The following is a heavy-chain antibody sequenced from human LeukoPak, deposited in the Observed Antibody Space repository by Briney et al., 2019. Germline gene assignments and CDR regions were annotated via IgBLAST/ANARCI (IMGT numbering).Heavy chain of an antibody. D-gene: IGHD3-16*01. Sequence: PGGSLRLSCAASGFTFSDYYMSWIRQAPGKRLECVSYISSSGSTIYYADSVKGRFTISRDNAKNSLYLQMNSLRAEDTAVYYCARTRGSYNYYYYYMDVWGKGTTVTVSS. CDR3: ARTRGSYNYYYYYMDV. V-gene: IGHV3-11*01. CDR2: ISSSGSTI. J-gene: IGHJ6*03. CDR1: GFTFSDYY.